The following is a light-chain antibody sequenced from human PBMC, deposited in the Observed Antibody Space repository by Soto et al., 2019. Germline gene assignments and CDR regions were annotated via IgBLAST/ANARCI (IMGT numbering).Light chain of an antibody. Sequence: QSALTQPPSASRTPGQRVTVSCSGSSSNIGGNSVNWYQHLPGTAPKILMYSDDERPSGVPDRFSGSKSGTSASLAISGLQSEDEADYYCAAWDDNLNGPVFGGGTQLTVL. V-gene: IGLV1-44*01. J-gene: IGLJ2*01. CDR3: AAWDDNLNGPV. CDR2: SDD. CDR1: SSNIGGNS.